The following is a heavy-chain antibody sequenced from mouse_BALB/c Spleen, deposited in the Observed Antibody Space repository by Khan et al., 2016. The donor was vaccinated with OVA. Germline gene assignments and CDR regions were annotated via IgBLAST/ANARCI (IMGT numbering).Heavy chain of an antibody. Sequence: EVELVESGGDLVKPGGSLKLSCAASGFTFSSYGMSWVRQTPDKRLEWVATISSGGSYTYYPDSLKGRFIISRDNAKNTLNLQMSSLKSEDTAMYYCARQPGYYGGSAMDYWGQGTSVTVSS. CDR1: GFTFSSYG. CDR2: ISSGGSYT. D-gene: IGHD2-3*01. J-gene: IGHJ4*01. V-gene: IGHV5-6*01. CDR3: ARQPGYYGGSAMDY.